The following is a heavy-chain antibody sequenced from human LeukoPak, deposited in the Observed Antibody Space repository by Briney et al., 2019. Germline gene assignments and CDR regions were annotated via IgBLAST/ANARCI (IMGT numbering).Heavy chain of an antibody. CDR3: ASPGIAAAGTDY. CDR1: GFIFSNYS. CDR2: ISSSSSYI. V-gene: IGHV3-21*01. Sequence: GGSLRLSCAASGFIFSNYSMNWVRQAPGKGLEWVSSISSSSSYIYYADSVKGRFTISRDNAKNSLYLQMNSLRAEDTAVYYCASPGIAAAGTDYWGQGTLVTVSS. J-gene: IGHJ4*02. D-gene: IGHD6-13*01.